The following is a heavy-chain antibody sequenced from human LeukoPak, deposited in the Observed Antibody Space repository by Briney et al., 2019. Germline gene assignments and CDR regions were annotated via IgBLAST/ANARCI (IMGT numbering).Heavy chain of an antibody. CDR2: ITGYNSNT. Sequence: GASVTVSCTASGYSFSSFGISWVRQAPGQGLEWMGWITGYNSNTNYAQKVQGRVTLTTDMATSTAYMELRGLRSDDTAVYYCARDDDYGGSPGDPWGQGTLVTVSS. CDR1: GYSFSSFG. J-gene: IGHJ5*02. D-gene: IGHD4-23*01. CDR3: ARDDDYGGSPGDP. V-gene: IGHV1-18*01.